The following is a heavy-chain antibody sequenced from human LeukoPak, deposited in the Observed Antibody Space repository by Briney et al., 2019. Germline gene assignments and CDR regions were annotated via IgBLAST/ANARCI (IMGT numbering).Heavy chain of an antibody. V-gene: IGHV5-51*01. D-gene: IGHD2-15*01. CDR1: GYSFTSYW. Sequence: KPGESLKISCKGSGYSFTSYWMGWVRQMPGKGLEWMGIIYPGDSDTRYSPSFQGQVTISADKSISTAYLQWSSLKASDTAMYYCARLRYCSGGSCLGTWFDPWGQGTLVTVSS. J-gene: IGHJ5*02. CDR2: IYPGDSDT. CDR3: ARLRYCSGGSCLGTWFDP.